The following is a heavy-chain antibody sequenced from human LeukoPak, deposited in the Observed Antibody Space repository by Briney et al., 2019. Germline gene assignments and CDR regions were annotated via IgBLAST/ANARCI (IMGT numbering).Heavy chain of an antibody. D-gene: IGHD1-26*01. CDR3: ARHGRYRGLGVGATGTDY. V-gene: IGHV4-39*01. CDR2: IYYSGTT. J-gene: IGHJ4*02. CDR1: GASISTIISY. Sequence: PSETLSLTCTVSGASISTIISYWGWIRQTPGKGLEWIGSIYYSGTTYYNPSLKSRVTISVDTSKNQFSLKLSSVTAADTAVYYCARHGRYRGLGVGATGTDYWGQGTLVTVSS.